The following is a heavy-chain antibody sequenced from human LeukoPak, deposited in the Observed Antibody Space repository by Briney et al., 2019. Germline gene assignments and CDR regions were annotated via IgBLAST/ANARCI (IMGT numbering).Heavy chain of an antibody. CDR1: GFTFGDYA. CDR3: TRDQTPYY. CDR2: IRSNLYGGTP. Sequence: GGSLRLSCTASGFTFGDYAMTWVRQAPGKGLEWVGFIRSNLYGGTPEYAASVKGRFTIPRDDPNSIAYLEMDSLKTDDTAVYYCTRDQTPYYWGQGTLVTVSS. V-gene: IGHV3-49*04. J-gene: IGHJ4*02.